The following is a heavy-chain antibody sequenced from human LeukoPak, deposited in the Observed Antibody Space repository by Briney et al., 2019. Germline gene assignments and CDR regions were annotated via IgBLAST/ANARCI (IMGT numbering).Heavy chain of an antibody. CDR1: GFTFSSYA. V-gene: IGHV3-23*01. J-gene: IGHJ4*02. D-gene: IGHD6-19*01. CDR2: ISGSGGST. CDR3: AKPRIAVAGANPDDY. Sequence: GGSLRLSCAASGFTFSSYAMSWVRQAPGKGREWASAISGSGGSTYYADSVKGRFTISRDNSKNTLYLQMNSLRAEDTAVYYCAKPRIAVAGANPDDYWGQGTLVTVSS.